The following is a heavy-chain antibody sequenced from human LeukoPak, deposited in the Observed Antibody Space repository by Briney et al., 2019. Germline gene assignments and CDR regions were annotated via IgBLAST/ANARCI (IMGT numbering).Heavy chain of an antibody. CDR2: ISWNSGSI. Sequence: GGSLRLSCAASGFSFSSSWMHWFRQGPGKGLEWVSGISWNSGSIGYADSVKGRFTISRDNAKNSLYLQMNSLRAEDMALYYCAKDKGSSGWYPYYFDYWGQGTLVTVSS. D-gene: IGHD6-19*01. V-gene: IGHV3-9*03. CDR3: AKDKGSSGWYPYYFDY. J-gene: IGHJ4*02. CDR1: GFSFSSSW.